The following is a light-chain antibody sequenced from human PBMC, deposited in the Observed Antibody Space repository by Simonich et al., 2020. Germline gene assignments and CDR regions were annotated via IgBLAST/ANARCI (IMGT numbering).Light chain of an antibody. CDR3: CSYAGSYVV. CDR1: RSDVGSYNL. CDR2: DVS. V-gene: IGLV2-23*02. J-gene: IGLJ2*01. Sequence: QSALTQPASESGSPGQSITISCTGTRSDVGSYNLVSWYQQHPGKAPKLMIYDVSMRPSGVPDRFSGSKSGNTASLTISWLQAEDEADYYCCSYAGSYVVFGGGTKLTVL.